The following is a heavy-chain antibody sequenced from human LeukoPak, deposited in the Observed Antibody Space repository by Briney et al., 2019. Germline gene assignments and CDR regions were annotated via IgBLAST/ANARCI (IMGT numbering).Heavy chain of an antibody. D-gene: IGHD4-17*01. V-gene: IGHV3-21*01. CDR2: ISSSSSYI. Sequence: GGSLRLSCAASGFTFSSYSMNWVRQAPGKGLEWASSISSSSSYIYYADSVKGRFIISRDNAKNSLYLQMNSLRAEDTAVYYCAADTVTPFDYWGQGTLVTVSS. CDR3: AADTVTPFDY. J-gene: IGHJ4*02. CDR1: GFTFSSYS.